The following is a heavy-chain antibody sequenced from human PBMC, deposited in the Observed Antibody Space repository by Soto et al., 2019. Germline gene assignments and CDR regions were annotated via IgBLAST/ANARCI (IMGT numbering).Heavy chain of an antibody. Sequence: QTQLVQSGPEVKNPGASVKVSCKASGYSFNSYGISWVRQAPGQGLEWMGWISAYSGNTTYAQELQGRVTMTTDTATTTAYMELRSLTSDDTAVYYCARETKFCGFWSVYYRGDTWGQGPLVSVSS. J-gene: IGHJ5*02. CDR2: ISAYSGNT. CDR1: GYSFNSYG. V-gene: IGHV1-18*01. CDR3: ARETKFCGFWSVYYRGDT. D-gene: IGHD3-3*01.